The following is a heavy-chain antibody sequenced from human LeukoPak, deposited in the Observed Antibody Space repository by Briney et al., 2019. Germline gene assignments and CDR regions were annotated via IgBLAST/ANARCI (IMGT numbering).Heavy chain of an antibody. J-gene: IGHJ4*02. V-gene: IGHV3-15*01. CDR1: GFTFSNSW. CDR2: IRSKTDGGTT. CDR3: TTARNMVRGVIPLDY. Sequence: GGSLRLSCAASGFTFSNSWLNWVRQAPGKGLEWVGRIRSKTDGGTTDYAAPVKGRFTISRDDSKNTLYLQMNSLKTGDTAVYYCTTARNMVRGVIPLDYWGQGTLVTVSS. D-gene: IGHD3-10*01.